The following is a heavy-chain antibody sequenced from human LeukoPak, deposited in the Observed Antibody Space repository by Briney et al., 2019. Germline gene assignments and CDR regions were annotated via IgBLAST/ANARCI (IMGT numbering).Heavy chain of an antibody. Sequence: ASVKVSCKASGYTFTSYGISWVRQAPGQGLEWMGWISAYNGNTNYAQKLQGRVTMTTDTSTSTAYMELRSLRSDDTAVYYCARDLGYTEFDDSSGYYSPYFDYWGQGTLVTVSS. V-gene: IGHV1-18*01. D-gene: IGHD3-22*01. CDR2: ISAYNGNT. J-gene: IGHJ4*02. CDR1: GYTFTSYG. CDR3: ARDLGYTEFDDSSGYYSPYFDY.